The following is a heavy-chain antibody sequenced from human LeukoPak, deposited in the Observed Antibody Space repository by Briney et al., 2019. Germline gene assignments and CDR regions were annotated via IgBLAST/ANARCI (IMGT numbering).Heavy chain of an antibody. D-gene: IGHD5-18*01. CDR2: ISSSSSTI. V-gene: IGHV3-48*01. Sequence: GSLRLSCAASGFTFSSYSMNWVRQAPGKELEWVSYISSSSSTIYYADSVKGRFTISRDNAKNSLYLQMNSLRAEDTAVYYCARDSGIQLWFYSPDWGQGTLVTVSS. CDR3: ARDSGIQLWFYSPD. J-gene: IGHJ4*02. CDR1: GFTFSSYS.